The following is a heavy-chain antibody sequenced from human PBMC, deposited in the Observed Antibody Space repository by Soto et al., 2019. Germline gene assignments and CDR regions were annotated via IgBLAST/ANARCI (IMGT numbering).Heavy chain of an antibody. CDR3: ARRALTHAFVDY. D-gene: IGHD3-10*01. Sequence: PGGSLRLSCEVSGFSFSTYGVHWVRQAAGRGLEWVANTNRDGSQAYYVDSVKGRFTISRDNAKNSIYLQMDSLRAEDTAVYFCARRALTHAFVDYWGQGTLVTVSS. CDR1: GFSFSTYG. V-gene: IGHV3-7*01. J-gene: IGHJ4*02. CDR2: TNRDGSQA.